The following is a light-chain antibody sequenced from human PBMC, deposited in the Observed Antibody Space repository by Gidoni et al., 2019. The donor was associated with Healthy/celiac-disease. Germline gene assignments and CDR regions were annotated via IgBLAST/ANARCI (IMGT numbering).Light chain of an antibody. Sequence: QSVLTQPPSVSGAPGQRVTISCTGSSSNIGAGYDVHWYQQLPGTAPNLLIYGNSNRPSGVPDRFSGSKSGPSASLAIPGLQAEDEADYYCQSYDSSLSGYVFGTGTKVTVL. CDR3: QSYDSSLSGYV. V-gene: IGLV1-40*01. CDR1: SSNIGAGYD. CDR2: GNS. J-gene: IGLJ1*01.